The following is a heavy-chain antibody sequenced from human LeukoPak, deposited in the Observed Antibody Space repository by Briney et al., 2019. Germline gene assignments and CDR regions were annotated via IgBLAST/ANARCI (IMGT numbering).Heavy chain of an antibody. J-gene: IGHJ4*02. CDR2: IRSKANSYAT. V-gene: IGHV3-73*01. D-gene: IGHD2-15*01. CDR1: GFTFSGSA. CDR3: TRLPGDCSGGSCYSNYFDY. Sequence: PGGSLKLSCAASGFTFSGSAMHWVRQASGKELEWVGRIRSKANSYATAYAASVKGRFTISRDDSKNTAYLQMNSLKTEDTAVYYCTRLPGDCSGGSCYSNYFDYWGQGTLVTVSS.